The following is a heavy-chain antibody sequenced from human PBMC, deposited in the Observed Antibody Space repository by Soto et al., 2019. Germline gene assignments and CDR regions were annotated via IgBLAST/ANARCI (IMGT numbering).Heavy chain of an antibody. D-gene: IGHD3-3*01. V-gene: IGHV3-33*01. J-gene: IGHJ6*01. CDR2: IWFDGTTK. CDR1: GFTFGTYA. Sequence: QVQLVESGGGVVQPGESLKLSCAASGFTFGTYAMDWVRQAPGKGLEWVAVIWFDGTTKYYIDSVKGRVTVSRDNSKNTLLLQMNSRRAEDTAADYCARGPIIRSLGGRGVVGVWWQGSTVTVSS. CDR3: ARGPIIRSLGGRGVVGV.